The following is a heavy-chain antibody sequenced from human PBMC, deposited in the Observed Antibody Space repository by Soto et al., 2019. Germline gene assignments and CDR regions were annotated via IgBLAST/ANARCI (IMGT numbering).Heavy chain of an antibody. J-gene: IGHJ5*01. V-gene: IGHV4-39*01. Sequence: SETLSLTCSVSGGSISSSGYYWGWIRQPPGKGLEWIGCIYYSGVTHYNPSLKSRATVSVDTSQNQFSLRLSSVTAADTAVYYCACLVNGYPNNCFVFSGQGTLVTVST. CDR2: IYYSGVT. CDR3: ACLVNGYPNNCFVF. CDR1: GGSISSSGYY. D-gene: IGHD6-13*01.